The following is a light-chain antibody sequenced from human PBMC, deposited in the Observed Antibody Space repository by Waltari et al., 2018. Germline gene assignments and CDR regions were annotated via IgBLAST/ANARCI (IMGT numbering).Light chain of an antibody. J-gene: IGLJ2*01. CDR2: EDD. CDR3: QVWDSDGDRVV. Sequence: YVLTQPPSVSVAPGQTARITCGGNNIGDKRVHGYQQKSGQAPTLVVYEDDDRPSGIPERFSGSNSGKTATLTISRVEVADEADFYCQVWDSDGDRVVFGGGTKLTVL. CDR1: NIGDKR. V-gene: IGLV3-21*02.